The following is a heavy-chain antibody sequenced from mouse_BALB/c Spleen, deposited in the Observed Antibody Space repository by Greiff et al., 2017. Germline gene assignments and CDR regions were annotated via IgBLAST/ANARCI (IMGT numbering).Heavy chain of an antibody. CDR1: GYSFTSYW. CDR2: IYPGNSDT. V-gene: IGHV1-5*01. D-gene: IGHD1-2*01. Sequence: VHVKQSGTVLARPGASVKMSCKASGYSFTSYWMHWVKQRPGQGLEWIGAIYPGNSDTSYNQKFKGKAKLTAVTSASTAYMELSSLTNEDSAVYYCTRNYGAAMDYWGQGTSVTVSS. CDR3: TRNYGAAMDY. J-gene: IGHJ4*01.